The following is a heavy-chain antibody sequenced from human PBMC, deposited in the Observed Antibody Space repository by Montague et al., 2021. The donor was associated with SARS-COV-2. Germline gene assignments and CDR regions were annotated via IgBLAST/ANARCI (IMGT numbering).Heavy chain of an antibody. CDR1: GGSFNDYY. CDR3: AGGGLWFGP. Sequence: ETLSLTCAVYGGSFNDYYWSWVRQAPGKGLVWVSRINSDGSSTGYADSVKGRFTISRDNAKNTLYLQMNSLRAEDTAVYFCAGGGLWFGPGGQGTLVTVSS. CDR2: INSDGSST. J-gene: IGHJ5*02. V-gene: IGHV3-74*01. D-gene: IGHD3-10*01.